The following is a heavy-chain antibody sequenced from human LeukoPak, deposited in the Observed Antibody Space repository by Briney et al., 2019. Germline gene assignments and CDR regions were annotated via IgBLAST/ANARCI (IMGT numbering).Heavy chain of an antibody. Sequence: GGSLRLSCAASGFTFSTYALSWVRQAPGKGLVWVSRINGGGSNTNYADSVEGRFTISRDNAKNTLYLQMNSLRAEDTAVYYCARDHGSGWERAFDIWGRGTMVTVSS. J-gene: IGHJ3*02. CDR1: GFTFSTYA. CDR2: INGGGSNT. D-gene: IGHD6-19*01. V-gene: IGHV3-74*01. CDR3: ARDHGSGWERAFDI.